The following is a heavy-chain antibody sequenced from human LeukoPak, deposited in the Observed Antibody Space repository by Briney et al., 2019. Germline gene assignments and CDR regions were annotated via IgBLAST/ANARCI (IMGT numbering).Heavy chain of an antibody. CDR2: IFYSGST. V-gene: IGHV4-39*01. Sequence: SETLSLTCTVSGGSISSNPYYWGWIRQPPGKGLEWIGNIFYSGSTYYHPSLKSRVTISVDTSKNQFSLKLSSVTAADTAVYYCARLGPGYSSTWSNDAFAIWGQGTVVTVSS. J-gene: IGHJ3*02. CDR3: ARLGPGYSSTWSNDAFAI. CDR1: GGSISSNPYY. D-gene: IGHD6-13*01.